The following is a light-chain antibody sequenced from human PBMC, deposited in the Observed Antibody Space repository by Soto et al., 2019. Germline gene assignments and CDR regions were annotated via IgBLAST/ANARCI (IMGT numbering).Light chain of an antibody. CDR2: AAS. J-gene: IGKJ1*01. Sequence: AIQMNQSLSSLSASVGDRVTITCRASQGIRNDLGWYQQKPGKAPKLLIYAASSLQSGVPSRFSGSGSGTDFTLTISSLQPEDFATYYCLQDYNYPRTFGQGTNVDI. V-gene: IGKV1-6*01. CDR1: QGIRND. CDR3: LQDYNYPRT.